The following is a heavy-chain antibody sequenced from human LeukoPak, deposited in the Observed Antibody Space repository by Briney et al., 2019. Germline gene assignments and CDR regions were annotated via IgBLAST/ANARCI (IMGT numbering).Heavy chain of an antibody. D-gene: IGHD1-26*01. CDR1: GFTFDSYA. J-gene: IGHJ4*02. V-gene: IGHV3-23*01. Sequence: GGSLRPSCVASGFTFDSYAMNWVRQAPGRGLEWVSGISGSGGRTYYADSVKGRFNISRDNSKNTLYVQMNILRAEDTAIYYCAKDRGLVGATPSNFDSWGQGTLVTVSS. CDR2: ISGSGGRT. CDR3: AKDRGLVGATPSNFDS.